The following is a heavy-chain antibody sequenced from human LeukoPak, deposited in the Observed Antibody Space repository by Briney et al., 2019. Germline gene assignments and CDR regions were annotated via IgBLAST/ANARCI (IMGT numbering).Heavy chain of an antibody. CDR2: INPNSGGT. D-gene: IGHD3-10*01. J-gene: IGHJ3*02. Sequence: ASVKVSCKASGYTFTGYYMHWVRQASGQGLEWMGWINPNSGGTNYAQKFQGRVTMTRDTSISTAYMELSRLRSDATAVYYCASWLRGVIGAFDIWGQGTMVTVSS. CDR1: GYTFTGYY. CDR3: ASWLRGVIGAFDI. V-gene: IGHV1-2*02.